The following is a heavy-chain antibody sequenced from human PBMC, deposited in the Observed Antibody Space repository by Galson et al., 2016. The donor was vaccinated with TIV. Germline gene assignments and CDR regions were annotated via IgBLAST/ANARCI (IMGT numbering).Heavy chain of an antibody. J-gene: IGHJ6*01. Sequence: SLRLSCAASSLNVNDNYMTWVRQAPGKGLEWVAIMSSGGTLNYADFVRGRFTVSRDSSKNTLYLQMNSLRPDDTAVYYCTRERRFGGNNCYLSYYCGMDVWGQGTPGNVSS. CDR2: MSSGGTL. V-gene: IGHV3-53*05. CDR1: SLNVNDNY. CDR3: TRERRFGGNNCYLSYYCGMDV. D-gene: IGHD2-15*01.